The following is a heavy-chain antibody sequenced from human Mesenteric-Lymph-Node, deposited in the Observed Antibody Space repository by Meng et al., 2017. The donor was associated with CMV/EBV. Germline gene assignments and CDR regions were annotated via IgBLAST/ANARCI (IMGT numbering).Heavy chain of an antibody. D-gene: IGHD1-14*01. Sequence: SLKISCAASGFTFDDYAIHWVRQAPGKGLEWVSGISWNSGSIGYADSVKGRFTISRDNAANTLYLQMNSLSAEDTAVYFCASGIRLTGRWGQGTLVTVSS. J-gene: IGHJ4*02. CDR2: ISWNSGSI. CDR3: ASGIRLTGR. CDR1: GFTFDDYA. V-gene: IGHV3-9*01.